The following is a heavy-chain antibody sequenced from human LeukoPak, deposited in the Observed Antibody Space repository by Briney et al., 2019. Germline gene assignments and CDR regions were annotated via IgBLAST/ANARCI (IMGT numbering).Heavy chain of an antibody. V-gene: IGHV3-48*03. Sequence: PGGSLRLSCAASGFRFSNYDMNWVRQAPGKGLEWVSYISSSGSATQYADSVKGRFTISRDNSKNSLYLQMNSLRAEDTAVYYCARARSGYLDYWGQGTLVTVSS. J-gene: IGHJ4*02. CDR1: GFRFSNYD. D-gene: IGHD3-3*01. CDR3: ARARSGYLDY. CDR2: ISSSGSAT.